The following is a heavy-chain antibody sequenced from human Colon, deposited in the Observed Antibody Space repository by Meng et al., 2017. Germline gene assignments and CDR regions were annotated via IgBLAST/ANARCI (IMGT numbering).Heavy chain of an antibody. CDR2: IYYSGST. Sequence: VHLEELGPGLVQPSQPLSLTGTVSGCSISTGCYYWSWIRQLPGKGLEWIGYIYYSGSTYYNPSLMSLVSISVDTSKNQFSLRLTSVTAADTAIYYCARVNGDFDEAWFDPWGQGTLVTVSS. D-gene: IGHD4-17*01. J-gene: IGHJ5*02. V-gene: IGHV4-31*01. CDR1: GCSISTGCYY. CDR3: ARVNGDFDEAWFDP.